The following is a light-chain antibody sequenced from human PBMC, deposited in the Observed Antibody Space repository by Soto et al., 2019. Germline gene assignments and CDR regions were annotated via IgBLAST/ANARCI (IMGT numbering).Light chain of an antibody. CDR2: DVS. CDR3: SSYTSSTWV. CDR1: SSDVGGYNY. Sequence: QSVLTQPASVSGSPGQSITISCTGTSSDVGGYNYVSWYQQHPGKAPKLMIYDVSNRPSWVSNRFSGSKSGNTASLTISGLQAEDEADYYCSSYTSSTWVFGGGTKVTVL. J-gene: IGLJ3*02. V-gene: IGLV2-14*01.